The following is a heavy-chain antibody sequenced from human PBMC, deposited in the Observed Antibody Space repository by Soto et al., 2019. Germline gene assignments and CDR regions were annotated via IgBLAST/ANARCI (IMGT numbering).Heavy chain of an antibody. CDR3: ASDLSAADY. Sequence: QVQLVQSGAEVKKPGASVKVSCKASGYTFTNYYIHWVRQAPGQGLEWMGIINPTGGSTNYAQKFKCRFPLAMDTSTSTVYKEQSSLIFEDMAVYDCASDLSAADYWGQVTLVTLAS. CDR1: GYTFTNYY. CDR2: INPTGGST. J-gene: IGHJ4*02. D-gene: IGHD6-13*01. V-gene: IGHV1-46*01.